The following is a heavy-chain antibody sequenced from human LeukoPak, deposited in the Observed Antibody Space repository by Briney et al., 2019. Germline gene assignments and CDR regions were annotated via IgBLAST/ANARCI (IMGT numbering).Heavy chain of an antibody. J-gene: IGHJ4*02. D-gene: IGHD6-13*01. CDR1: GCSFTSYW. Sequence: PGESLKISCKGSGCSFTSYWIGWVRQMPGKGLEWMGIIYPGDSDTRYSPSFQGQVTISADKSISTAYLQWSSLKASDTAMYYCARQLYSSSWPFDYWGQGTLVTVSS. CDR3: ARQLYSSSWPFDY. CDR2: IYPGDSDT. V-gene: IGHV5-51*01.